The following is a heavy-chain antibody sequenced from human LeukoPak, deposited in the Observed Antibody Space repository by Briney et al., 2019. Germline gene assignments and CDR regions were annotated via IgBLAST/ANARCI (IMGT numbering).Heavy chain of an antibody. V-gene: IGHV4-39*01. J-gene: IGHJ4*02. CDR1: GGSISSSSYY. CDR2: IYYSGST. CDR3: ARHDSRDY. Sequence: SETLSLTCTVSGGSISSSSYYWGWIRQPPGKGLEWIGSIYYSGSTYYNPSLKSRVTISVDTSKNQFSLKLSSVTAADTAVYYRARHDSRDYWGQGTLVTVSS. D-gene: IGHD6-13*01.